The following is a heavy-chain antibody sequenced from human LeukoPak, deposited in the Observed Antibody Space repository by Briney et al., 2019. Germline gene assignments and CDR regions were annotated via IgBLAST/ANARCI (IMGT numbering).Heavy chain of an antibody. CDR3: ARRAWHSSSNRINWFDP. J-gene: IGHJ5*02. D-gene: IGHD6-13*01. V-gene: IGHV3-30*03. CDR2: ISYDGSNK. CDR1: GFTFSSYG. Sequence: PGRSLRLSCAASGFTFSSYGMHWVRQAPGKGLEWVAVISYDGSNKYYADSVKGRFTISRDNSQNTLYLQMNNLRAEDTAVYYCARRAWHSSSNRINWFDPWGQGTLVTVSS.